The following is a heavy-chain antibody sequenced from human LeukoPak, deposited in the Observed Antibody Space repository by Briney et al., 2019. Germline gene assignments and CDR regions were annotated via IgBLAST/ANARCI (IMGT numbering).Heavy chain of an antibody. CDR3: GRDLGGRSGY. CDR1: GFTFSSYW. V-gene: IGHV3-74*01. D-gene: IGHD1-26*01. J-gene: IGHJ4*02. CDR2: INSDGSST. Sequence: GGSLRLSCAASGFTFSSYWMHWVRQVPGKGLVWVSRINSDGSSTDYADSVKGRFTISRDNARNTLYLQMNSLRAEDTAEYYCGRDLGGRSGYWGQGTLVTVSS.